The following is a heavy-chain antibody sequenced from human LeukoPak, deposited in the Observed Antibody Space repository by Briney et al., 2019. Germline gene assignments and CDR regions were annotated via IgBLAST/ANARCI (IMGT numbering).Heavy chain of an antibody. D-gene: IGHD3-22*01. CDR3: AGKLTYYYDSSGVDNWFDP. Sequence: GGSLRLSCAASGFSFTTYWMSWVRQAPGKGLEWVANIKQDGTEKYYVDSVKGRFTISRDNAKNSLYLQMNSLRAEDTAVYYCAGKLTYYYDSSGVDNWFDPWGQGTLVTVSS. CDR2: IKQDGTEK. V-gene: IGHV3-7*03. CDR1: GFSFTTYW. J-gene: IGHJ5*02.